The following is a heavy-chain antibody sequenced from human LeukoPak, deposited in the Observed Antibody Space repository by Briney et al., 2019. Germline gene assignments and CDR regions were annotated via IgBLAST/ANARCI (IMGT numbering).Heavy chain of an antibody. J-gene: IGHJ4*02. V-gene: IGHV4-34*01. Sequence: SETLSLSCGVYGGSFSGYYWSWIRQPPGKGLEWIGEINHSGSTNYNPSLKSRVTISVDTSKNQFSLKLSSVTAADTAVYYCARANYDFWSGYYSPLDYWGQGTLVTVSS. CDR2: INHSGST. CDR3: ARANYDFWSGYYSPLDY. D-gene: IGHD3-3*01. CDR1: GGSFSGYY.